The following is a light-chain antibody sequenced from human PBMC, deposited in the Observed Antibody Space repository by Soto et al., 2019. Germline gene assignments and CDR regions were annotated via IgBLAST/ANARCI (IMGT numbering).Light chain of an antibody. V-gene: IGLV2-14*01. CDR2: DVS. J-gene: IGLJ1*01. Sequence: QSVLTQPASVSGSPGQSITISCTGTSSDVGGYNFVSWYQQHPGKAPKLIIYDVSNRPSGVSYRFSGSKSGNTASLTISGLQAEDEADYYCCSYTGCSTHVFGPGTRSPS. CDR1: SSDVGGYNF. CDR3: CSYTGCSTHV.